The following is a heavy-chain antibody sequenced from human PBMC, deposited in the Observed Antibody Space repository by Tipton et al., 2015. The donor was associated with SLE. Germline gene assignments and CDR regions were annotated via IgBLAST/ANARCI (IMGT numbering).Heavy chain of an antibody. D-gene: IGHD2-8*02. CDR3: AREDSGPLDY. V-gene: IGHV3-48*03. CDR2: ISSSGNTI. J-gene: IGHJ4*02. Sequence: SLRLSCAASGFTFSSYEIHWVRQAPGKGLEWVSYISSSGNTISYAASVKGRFTISRDNAKNSLYLQMNSLRAEDTAVYYCAREDSGPLDYWGQGALVAVSS. CDR1: GFTFSSYE.